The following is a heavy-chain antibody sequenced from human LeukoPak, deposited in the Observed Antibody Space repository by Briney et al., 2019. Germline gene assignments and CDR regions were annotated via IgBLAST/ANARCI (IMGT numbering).Heavy chain of an antibody. J-gene: IGHJ6*03. Sequence: SETLSLTCTVSGGSISSYYWSWIRQPPGKGLEWIGYIYYSGSTNYNPSLKSRVTISVDTSKNQFSLKLSSVTAADTAVYYCARVVTNNYYYYYYMDVWGKGTTVTVSS. CDR3: ARVVTNNYYYYYYMDV. CDR2: IYYSGST. V-gene: IGHV4-59*01. CDR1: GGSISSYY. D-gene: IGHD5-18*01.